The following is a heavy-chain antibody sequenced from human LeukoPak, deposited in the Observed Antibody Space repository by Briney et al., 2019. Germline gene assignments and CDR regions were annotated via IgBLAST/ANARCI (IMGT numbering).Heavy chain of an antibody. D-gene: IGHD2-15*01. V-gene: IGHV3-53*01. J-gene: IGHJ4*02. CDR1: GFSVSNSY. CDR2: FYKGDST. CDR3: AREVVSSPSYFDS. Sequence: PGGSLRLSCAASGFSVSNSYMYWVRRAPGKGLEWVSFFYKGDSTYYAESVRGRFTISRDNSKNTLYLLMNSLIPEDTAVYYCAREVVSSPSYFDSWGQGTLVTVSS.